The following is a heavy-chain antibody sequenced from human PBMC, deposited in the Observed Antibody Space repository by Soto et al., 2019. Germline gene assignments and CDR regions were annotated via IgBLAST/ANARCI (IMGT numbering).Heavy chain of an antibody. CDR3: ARDSIAVRPGWFDS. D-gene: IGHD6-6*01. J-gene: IGHJ5*01. Sequence: ASVKVSCKSSGYTFTTYGISWVRQAPGQGLEWMGWISAYNGNTHYAQKLQGRLTMTTDTSTSTAYMELRSLRSDDTAVYYCARDSIAVRPGWFDSWGQGTPVTVSS. V-gene: IGHV1-18*01. CDR1: GYTFTTYG. CDR2: ISAYNGNT.